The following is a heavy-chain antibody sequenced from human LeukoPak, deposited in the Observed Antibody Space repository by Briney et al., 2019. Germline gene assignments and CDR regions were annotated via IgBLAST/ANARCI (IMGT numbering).Heavy chain of an antibody. D-gene: IGHD4-23*01. V-gene: IGHV4-39*01. Sequence: PSETLSLTCTVSGGSISSSSYYWGWIRQPPGKGLEWIGSIYYSGSTYYNPSLKSRVTISVDTSKNQFSLKLSSVTAADTAVYYCARHLDYGGYFQHWGQGTLVTVSS. CDR3: ARHLDYGGYFQH. CDR1: GGSISSSSYY. J-gene: IGHJ1*01. CDR2: IYYSGST.